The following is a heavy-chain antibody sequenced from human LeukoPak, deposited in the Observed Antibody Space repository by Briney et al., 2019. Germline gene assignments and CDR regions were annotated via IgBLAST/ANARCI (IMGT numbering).Heavy chain of an antibody. J-gene: IGHJ3*02. CDR3: AQPYYDILTGYTDAFDI. CDR2: IYWDDDK. CDR1: GFSLSTSGVG. Sequence: SGPTLVNPTQTLTLTCTFSGFSLSTSGVGVGWIRQPPGKALEWLALIYWDDDKRYSPSPKSRLTITKDTSKNQVVLTMTNMDPVDTATYYCAQPYYDILTGYTDAFDIWGQGTMVTVSS. D-gene: IGHD3-9*01. V-gene: IGHV2-5*02.